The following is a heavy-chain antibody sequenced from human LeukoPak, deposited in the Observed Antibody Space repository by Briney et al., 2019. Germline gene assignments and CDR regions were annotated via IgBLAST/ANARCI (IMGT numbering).Heavy chain of an antibody. CDR3: ARDVSVAGLDY. V-gene: IGHV4-34*01. CDR2: INHSGST. CDR1: GGSFSGYY. D-gene: IGHD6-19*01. J-gene: IGHJ4*02. Sequence: PSETLSLTCAVYGGSFSGYYWSWIRQPPGKGLEWIGEINHSGSTNYNPSLRSRVTISVDTSKNQFSLKLSSVTAADTAVYYCARDVSVAGLDYWGQGTLVTASS.